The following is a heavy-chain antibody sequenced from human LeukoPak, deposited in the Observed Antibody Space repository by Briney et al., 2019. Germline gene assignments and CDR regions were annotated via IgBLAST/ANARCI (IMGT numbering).Heavy chain of an antibody. V-gene: IGHV3-73*01. CDR1: GFTFSGSA. Sequence: PGGSLRLSCAASGFTFSGSAMHWVRQASGKGLEWVGRIRSKANGYATAYAASVKGRFTISRDDSKNTAYLQMNSLKTEDTAVYYCTSPKNYYYDSSGYYFDYWGRGTLVTVSS. CDR2: IRSKANGYAT. D-gene: IGHD3-22*01. J-gene: IGHJ4*02. CDR3: TSPKNYYYDSSGYYFDY.